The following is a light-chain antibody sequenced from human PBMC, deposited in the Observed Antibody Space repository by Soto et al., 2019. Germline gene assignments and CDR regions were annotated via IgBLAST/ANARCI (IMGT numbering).Light chain of an antibody. CDR3: QHYNTLWG. Sequence: EIVMTQSPATLSVSPGERVTLSCRASQSVRTNLAWYQQKPGQAPRPLIYGASTRATGVPARFSGSGSGTEFTLTISRLQYEDFAVYYCQHYNTLWGFGGGTKVEIK. CDR2: GAS. CDR1: QSVRTN. V-gene: IGKV3-15*01. J-gene: IGKJ4*01.